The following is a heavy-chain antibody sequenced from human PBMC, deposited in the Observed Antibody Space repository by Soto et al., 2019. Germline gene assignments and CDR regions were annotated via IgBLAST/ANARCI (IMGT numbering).Heavy chain of an antibody. CDR3: ARPIVDTAMVITGWYFDL. D-gene: IGHD5-18*01. Sequence: GGSLRLSCAASGFTFSSYSMNWVRQAPGKGLEWVSYISSSSSTIYYADSVKGRFTISRDNAKNSLYLQMNSLRAEDTAVYYCARPIVDTAMVITGWYFDLWGRGTLVTVSS. CDR2: ISSSSSTI. CDR1: GFTFSSYS. V-gene: IGHV3-48*01. J-gene: IGHJ2*01.